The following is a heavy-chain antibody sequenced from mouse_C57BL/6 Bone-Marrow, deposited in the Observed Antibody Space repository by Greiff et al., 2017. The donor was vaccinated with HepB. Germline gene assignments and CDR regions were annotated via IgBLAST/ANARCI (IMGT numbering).Heavy chain of an antibody. CDR3: AGAETGTGAYPYDC. V-gene: IGHV1-64*01. CDR2: IHPNSGST. D-gene: IGHD1-1*02. J-gene: IGHJ2*01. CDR1: GYTFTSYW. Sequence: QVQLQQPGAELVKPGASVKLSCKTSGYTFTSYWMHWVKQRPGQGLEWIGMIHPNSGSTNYNEKFKSKATLTVDKSSSTAYMQLSSLTSEDSAVYYCAGAETGTGAYPYDCWGQGTTLTVSS.